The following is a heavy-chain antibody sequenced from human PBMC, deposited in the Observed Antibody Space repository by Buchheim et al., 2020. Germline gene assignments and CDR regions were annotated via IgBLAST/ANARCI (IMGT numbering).Heavy chain of an antibody. V-gene: IGHV4-34*01. CDR1: GGSFSGYY. CDR2: INHSGST. CDR3: ARGGQLVNVSYYIDY. J-gene: IGHJ4*02. D-gene: IGHD6-6*01. Sequence: QVQLQQWGAGLLKPSETLSLTCAVYGGSFSGYYWSWIRQPPGKGLEWIGEINHSGSTNYNPSLKSRVTISVDTSKNQFFRKLSSVTAADTAVYYCARGGQLVNVSYYIDYWGQGTL.